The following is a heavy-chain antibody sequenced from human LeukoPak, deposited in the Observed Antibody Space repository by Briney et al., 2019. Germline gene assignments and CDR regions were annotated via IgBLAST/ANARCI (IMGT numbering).Heavy chain of an antibody. CDR2: ITGSSGSI. CDR3: ARLRYNDFWSGSWKFYYYMDV. D-gene: IGHD3-3*01. CDR1: GFSFSSNG. J-gene: IGHJ6*03. Sequence: PGGSLRLSCVASGFSFSSNGMSWVRRAPGKGLEWVSSITGSSGSIYYGDSVKGRFTISRDNSQNTLYLQMNSLRAEDTAIYYCARLRYNDFWSGSWKFYYYMDVWGKGTTVTVSS. V-gene: IGHV3-23*01.